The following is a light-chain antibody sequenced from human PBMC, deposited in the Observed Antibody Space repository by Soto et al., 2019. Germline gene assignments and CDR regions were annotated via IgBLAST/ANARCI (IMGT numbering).Light chain of an antibody. CDR1: QNVTTS. J-gene: IGKJ1*01. CDR2: DGS. V-gene: IGKV1-5*01. Sequence: DIQLTQSPSTLSASVGDSVTITCRASQNVTTSMAWYQHKPGRAPKLLIFDGSNRESGVPSRFSAGGSGTDIALNISSLHSDDFATYSCQQYDYSRTFGRGTKVDLK. CDR3: QQYDYSRT.